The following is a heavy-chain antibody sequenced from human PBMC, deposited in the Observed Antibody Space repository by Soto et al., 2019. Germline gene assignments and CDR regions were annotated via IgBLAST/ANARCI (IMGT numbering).Heavy chain of an antibody. J-gene: IGHJ5*02. V-gene: IGHV1-8*01. D-gene: IGHD3-16*01. CDR2: MNPGSGDT. Sequence: ASVKVSCKASGYSFTNNDVTWVRQATGQGLEWMGWMNPGSGDTGYAQKFQGRVTMTRDISIATAYMELSSLRSDDTAIYYCARMATFGSLNWFDPWGQGTLVTVSS. CDR3: ARMATFGSLNWFDP. CDR1: GYSFTNND.